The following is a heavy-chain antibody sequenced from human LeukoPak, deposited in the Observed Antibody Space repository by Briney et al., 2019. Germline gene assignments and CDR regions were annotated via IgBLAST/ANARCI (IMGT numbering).Heavy chain of an antibody. V-gene: IGHV1-24*01. CDR1: GYTLTELS. Sequence: GASVKVSCKVSGYTLTELSMHWVRQAPGKGLEWMGGFDPEDGETIYAQKFQGRVTMTEDTSTDTAYMELSSLRSEDTAVYYCATDLTGIAAAGVWGRWFDPWGQGTLVTVSS. D-gene: IGHD6-13*01. CDR2: FDPEDGET. J-gene: IGHJ5*02. CDR3: ATDLTGIAAAGVWGRWFDP.